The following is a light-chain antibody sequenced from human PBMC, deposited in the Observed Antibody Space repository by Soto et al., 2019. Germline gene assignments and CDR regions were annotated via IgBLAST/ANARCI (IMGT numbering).Light chain of an antibody. J-gene: IGKJ1*01. CDR1: QSINSW. Sequence: DIQMTQSPSSLSASVGDRLTITCRASQSINSWLAWYQQKPGQAPKFLIYKASTLESEVPSRFRGSGSGTELTLSISGLQPDDFATYYCQQYNSYLWTCGQGTKVDIK. CDR2: KAS. CDR3: QQYNSYLWT. V-gene: IGKV1-5*03.